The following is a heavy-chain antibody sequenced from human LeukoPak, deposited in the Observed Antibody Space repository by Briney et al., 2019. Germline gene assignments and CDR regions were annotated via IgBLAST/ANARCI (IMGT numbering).Heavy chain of an antibody. CDR2: INPNSGGT. V-gene: IGHV1-2*02. CDR1: GYTFTGYY. D-gene: IGHD6-13*01. Sequence: ASVKVSCKASGYTFTGYYMHWVRQAPGQGLEWMGWINPNSGGTNYAQKFQGRVTMTRDTSISTAYMELSRLRSDDTAVYYCASPDIAEQLRGFDPWGQGTLVTVSS. J-gene: IGHJ5*02. CDR3: ASPDIAEQLRGFDP.